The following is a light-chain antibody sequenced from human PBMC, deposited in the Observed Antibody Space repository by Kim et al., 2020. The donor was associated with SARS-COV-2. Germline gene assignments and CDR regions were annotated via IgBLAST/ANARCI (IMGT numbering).Light chain of an antibody. J-gene: IGLJ2*01. CDR3: SSYTDIDTLI. V-gene: IGLV2-8*01. Sequence: GQSVATSCTGTGRHVGAYNYVSCYLNRPGGAPKRIIYDVSRRPAGVPDRFSGSKSGNTASLTVSGLQAEDDADYYCSSYTDIDTLIFGGGTQLTVL. CDR1: GRHVGAYNY. CDR2: DVS.